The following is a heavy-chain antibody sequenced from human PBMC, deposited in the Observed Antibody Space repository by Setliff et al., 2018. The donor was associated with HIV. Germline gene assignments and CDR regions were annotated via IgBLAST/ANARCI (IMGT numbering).Heavy chain of an antibody. CDR2: ISSTGST. J-gene: IGHJ4*02. D-gene: IGHD4-17*01. CDR3: AKGAGFYGDYTFDY. Sequence: SETLSLTCKVSGASITSHYWSWIRQSPGRELEWIGYISSTGSTNYNPSLQSRVSISIDASKNKFSLKVTSVTSADTAVYYCAKGAGFYGDYTFDYWGQGNLVTVSS. V-gene: IGHV4-59*11. CDR1: GASITSHY.